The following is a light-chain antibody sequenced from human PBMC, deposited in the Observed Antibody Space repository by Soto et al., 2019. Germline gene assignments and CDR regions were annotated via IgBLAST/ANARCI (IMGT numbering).Light chain of an antibody. J-gene: IGKJ4*01. CDR1: QSVSSN. Sequence: EIVMTQSPATLSVSPGERATLSCRASQSVSSNLAWYQQKPGQAPRLLIYGASTRATGIPARFSGSGSGTEFTLTISSLQSEDFAVYYCQQRYNWPPLTFGGGTKLEI. CDR3: QQRYNWPPLT. CDR2: GAS. V-gene: IGKV3-15*01.